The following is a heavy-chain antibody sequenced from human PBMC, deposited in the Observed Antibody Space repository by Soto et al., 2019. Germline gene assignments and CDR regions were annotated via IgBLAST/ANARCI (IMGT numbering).Heavy chain of an antibody. CDR1: GYSFTSYW. Sequence: PGESLKISCKGSGYSFTSYWIGWVRQMPGKGLEWMGIIYPGDSDTRYSPSFQGQVTISADKSISTAYLQWSSLKASDTAMYYCARYNMYSSSLYYYYYGMDVWGQGTTVTVSS. D-gene: IGHD6-6*01. J-gene: IGHJ6*02. CDR2: IYPGDSDT. CDR3: ARYNMYSSSLYYYYYGMDV. V-gene: IGHV5-51*01.